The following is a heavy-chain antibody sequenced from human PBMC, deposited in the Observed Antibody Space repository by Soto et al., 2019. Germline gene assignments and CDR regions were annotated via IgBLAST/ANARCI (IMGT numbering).Heavy chain of an antibody. V-gene: IGHV5-51*01. CDR3: GRYGFGGPVGGFDC. D-gene: IGHD4-17*01. CDR1: SYTLTTYL. Sequence: GQSLKISCPASSYTLTTYLIGWVRQMPGKGLEWMGIIYPSDSDTRYSPSFQGQVTISADKAVSTAYLQWSSLKASDTAMYYCGRYGFGGPVGGFDCWGQGTLVTVSS. J-gene: IGHJ4*02. CDR2: IYPSDSDT.